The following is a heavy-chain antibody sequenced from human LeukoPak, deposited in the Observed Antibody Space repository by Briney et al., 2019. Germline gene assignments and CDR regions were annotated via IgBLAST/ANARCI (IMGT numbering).Heavy chain of an antibody. J-gene: IGHJ5*02. CDR3: AKTIASLGSGARYFDP. CDR1: GSSFTNYW. V-gene: IGHV5-51*01. CDR2: MHPGESEI. D-gene: IGHD5/OR15-5a*01. Sequence: GASLRISCKASGSSFTNYWIAWVRQKPGKGLEWMGIMHPGESEINYSPSFEGQVTISADTSISTAYLEWYSLKASDSAIYYCAKTIASLGSGARYFDPWGQGTMITVSS.